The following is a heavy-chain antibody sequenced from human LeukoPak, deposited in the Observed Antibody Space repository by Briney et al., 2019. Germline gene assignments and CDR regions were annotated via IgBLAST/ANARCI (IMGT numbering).Heavy chain of an antibody. CDR1: GYTFTSYY. J-gene: IGHJ4*02. CDR3: ARVIDEYCSGGSCSRYDY. CDR2: INPSGGST. Sequence: GASVKVSCKASGYTFTSYYMHWVRQAPGQGLEWMGIINPSGGSTSYAQKFQGRVTMTRDTSTSSVYMELSSLRSEDTAVYYCARVIDEYCSGGSCSRYDYWGQGTLVTVSS. V-gene: IGHV1-46*01. D-gene: IGHD2-15*01.